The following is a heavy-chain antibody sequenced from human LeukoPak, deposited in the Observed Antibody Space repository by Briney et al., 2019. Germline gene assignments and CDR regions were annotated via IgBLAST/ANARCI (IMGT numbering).Heavy chain of an antibody. CDR2: INHSGST. CDR3: ARRWPYCSGGRCYWYFDL. J-gene: IGHJ2*01. CDR1: GGSFSGYY. Sequence: SETLSLTSAVYGGSFSGYYWSWIRQPPGKGLEWIGEINHSGSTNFNPSLESRVTISLHTSENQFSLKLSSVTAADTAVYYCARRWPYCSGGRCYWYFDLWGRGTLVTVSS. V-gene: IGHV4-34*01. D-gene: IGHD2-15*01.